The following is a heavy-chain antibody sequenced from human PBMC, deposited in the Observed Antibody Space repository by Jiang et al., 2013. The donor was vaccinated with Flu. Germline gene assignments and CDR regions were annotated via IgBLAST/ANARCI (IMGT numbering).Heavy chain of an antibody. CDR1: GGSISSGGYY. CDR2: IPNSGST. Sequence: GLVKPSQTLSLTCTVSGGSISSGGYYWIWIRQHPGKGLEWIGYIPNSGSTYYNPSLKSRVTISIDTSKNQFSLKLNSVTAADTAVYFCARVHLAAFDIWGQGTMVTVSS. J-gene: IGHJ3*02. V-gene: IGHV4-31*03. CDR3: ARVHLAAFDI.